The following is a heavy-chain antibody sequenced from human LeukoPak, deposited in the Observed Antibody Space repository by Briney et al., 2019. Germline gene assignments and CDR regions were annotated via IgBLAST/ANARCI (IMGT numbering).Heavy chain of an antibody. CDR3: AKRPPIAAAGMGYFQH. J-gene: IGHJ1*01. CDR2: ISGSGGST. V-gene: IGHV3-23*01. CDR1: GFTFSSYA. Sequence: GGSLRLSCAASGFTFSSYAMSWVRQAPGKGLEWVSAISGSGGSTYYADSVKGRSTISRDNSKNTLYLQMNSLRAEDTAVYYCAKRPPIAAAGMGYFQHWGQGTLVTVSS. D-gene: IGHD6-13*01.